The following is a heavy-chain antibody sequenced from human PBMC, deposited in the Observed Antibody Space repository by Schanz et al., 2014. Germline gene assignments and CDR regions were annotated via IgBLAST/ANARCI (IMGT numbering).Heavy chain of an antibody. D-gene: IGHD4-17*01. V-gene: IGHV4-30-2*01. CDR2: IYHSGST. Sequence: QLQLQESGSGLVKPSQTLSLTCGVSGGSISSGGSSWNWIRLPPGKGLEWIGYIYHSGSTYYNPSRKTRVTISVDRSKNQSSLILNSVTAADTAVYYCARSPGDFPGWFDSWGQGTLVTVSS. CDR1: GGSISSGGSS. CDR3: ARSPGDFPGWFDS. J-gene: IGHJ5*01.